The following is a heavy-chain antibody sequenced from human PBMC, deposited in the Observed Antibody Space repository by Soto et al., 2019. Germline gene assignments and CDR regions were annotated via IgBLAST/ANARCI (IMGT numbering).Heavy chain of an antibody. CDR3: ASMVPMGYWNYSSYSTDV. CDR1: GYTFTSYG. J-gene: IGHJ6*03. Sequence: ASVKVSCKASGYTFTSYGISWVRQAPGQGLEWMGWISAYNGNTNYAQKLQGRVTMTTDTSTSTAYMELRSLRSDDTAVYYCASMVPMGYWNYSSYSTDVWGTGPTVTLSS. D-gene: IGHD3-10*01. CDR2: ISAYNGNT. V-gene: IGHV1-18*01.